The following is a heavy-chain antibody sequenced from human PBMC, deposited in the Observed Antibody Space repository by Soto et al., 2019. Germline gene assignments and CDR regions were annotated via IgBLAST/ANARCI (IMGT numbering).Heavy chain of an antibody. CDR2: INHSGST. J-gene: IGHJ4*02. CDR1: GGSFSGYC. CDR3: ARGLYYASSGYIFDY. Sequence: SETLSLTCAVYGGSFSGYCWSWIRQPPGKGLEWIGEINHSGSTNYNPSLKSRVTISVDTSKNQFSLKLSSVTAAGTAVYYCARGLYYASSGYIFDYWGQGTLVTVSS. D-gene: IGHD3-22*01. V-gene: IGHV4-34*01.